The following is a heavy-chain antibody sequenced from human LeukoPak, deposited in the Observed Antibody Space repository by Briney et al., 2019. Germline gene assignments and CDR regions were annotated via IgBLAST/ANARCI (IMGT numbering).Heavy chain of an antibody. CDR1: GFTFSSYS. CDR3: ARGGRYSGYGALDI. D-gene: IGHD5-12*01. Sequence: GGSLRLSCAASGFTFSSYSMNWVRQAPGKGLEWVSYISSSSSTIYYADSVKGRFTISRDNAKNSLYLQMNSLRAEDTAVYYCARGGRYSGYGALDIWGQGTMVTVSS. J-gene: IGHJ3*02. CDR2: ISSSSSTI. V-gene: IGHV3-48*04.